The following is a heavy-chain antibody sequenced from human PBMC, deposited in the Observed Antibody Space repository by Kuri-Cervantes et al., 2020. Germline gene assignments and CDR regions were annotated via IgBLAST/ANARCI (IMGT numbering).Heavy chain of an antibody. D-gene: IGHD4-11*01. Sequence: SLKISCAASGFTFDDYAMHWVRQAPGKGLEWVSGISWNSGSIGYADSVKGRFTISRDNAKNSLYLQMNSLRAEDTALYYCARALDYTSPRADFDYWGQGTLVTVSS. CDR1: GFTFDDYA. J-gene: IGHJ4*02. CDR2: ISWNSGSI. V-gene: IGHV3-9*01. CDR3: ARALDYTSPRADFDY.